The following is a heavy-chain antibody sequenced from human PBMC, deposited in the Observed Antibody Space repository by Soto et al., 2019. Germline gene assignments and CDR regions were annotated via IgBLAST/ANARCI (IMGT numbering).Heavy chain of an antibody. V-gene: IGHV4-4*07. D-gene: IGHD3-16*01. Sequence: PSETLSLTCTVSGGSISGYYWSWIRQPAGKGLEWIGRIYNTGTTNYNPSLRSRVTMSLDTSKNQFSLDLSSVTAADTAVYYCARARSLWDNCFDPWGQGTLVTVSS. CDR2: IYNTGTT. J-gene: IGHJ5*02. CDR3: ARARSLWDNCFDP. CDR1: GGSISGYY.